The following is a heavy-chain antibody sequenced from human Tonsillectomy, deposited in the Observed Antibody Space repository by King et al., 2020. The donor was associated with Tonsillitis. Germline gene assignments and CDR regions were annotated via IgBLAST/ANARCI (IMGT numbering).Heavy chain of an antibody. CDR3: ARDLGYCSGGSCPIDY. V-gene: IGHV1-69*04. D-gene: IGHD2-15*01. J-gene: IGHJ4*02. Sequence: QLVQSGAEVKKPGSSVKVSCKASGGTFSSYAISWVRQAPGQGLEWMGRIIPILVIANYAPKFQGRVTITADKSTSTAYMELSSLRSEDTAVYYCARDLGYCSGGSCPIDYWGQGTLVTVSS. CDR2: IIPILVIA. CDR1: GGTFSSYA.